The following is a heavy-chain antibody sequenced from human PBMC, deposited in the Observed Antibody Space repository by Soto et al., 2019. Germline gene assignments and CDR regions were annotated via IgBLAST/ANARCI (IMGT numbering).Heavy chain of an antibody. CDR3: ARDKKVVRGYYYYGMDV. J-gene: IGHJ6*02. CDR1: GGSISSGGYS. Sequence: SETLSLTCAVSGGSISSGGYSWNWIRQPPGKGLEWIGYIYYSGSTNYNPSLKSRVTISVDTSKNQFSLKLSSVTAADTAVYYWARDKKVVRGYYYYGMDVWGQGTTVT. CDR2: IYYSGST. D-gene: IGHD3-10*01. V-gene: IGHV4-61*08.